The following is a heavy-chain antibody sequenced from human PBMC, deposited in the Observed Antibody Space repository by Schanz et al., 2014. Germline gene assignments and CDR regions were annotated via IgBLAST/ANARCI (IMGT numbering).Heavy chain of an antibody. J-gene: IGHJ5*02. CDR1: GFTFSASA. Sequence: EVHLVDSGGTLVQPGGSLRLSCVGSGFTFSASAIHWVRQASGKGLEWVGRVRTKDNHYATSYGASVSGRFTIFRDDSKNTAYLQMNSLRTGDTAMYYCASYDNSGPYYLNHWGRGTLVTVSS. D-gene: IGHD4-4*01. CDR3: ASYDNSGPYYLNH. CDR2: VRTKDNHYAT. V-gene: IGHV3-73*01.